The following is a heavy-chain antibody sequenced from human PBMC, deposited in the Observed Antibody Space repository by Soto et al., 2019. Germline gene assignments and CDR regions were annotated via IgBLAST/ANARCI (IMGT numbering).Heavy chain of an antibody. CDR1: GYTFTSYD. D-gene: IGHD3-9*01. V-gene: IGHV1-8*01. CDR2: MNPNSGNT. CDR3: ARILRGNFLTGYAPYYYYSGMDV. J-gene: IGHJ6*02. Sequence: GASVKVSCKASGYTFTSYDINWVRQATGQGLEWMGWMNPNSGNTGYAQKFQGRVTMTRNTSISTAYMELSSLRSEDTAVYYCARILRGNFLTGYAPYYYYSGMDVWGQGTKVTVSS.